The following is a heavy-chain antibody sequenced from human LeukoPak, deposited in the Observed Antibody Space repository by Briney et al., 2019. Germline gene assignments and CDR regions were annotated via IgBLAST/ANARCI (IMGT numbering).Heavy chain of an antibody. V-gene: IGHV3-48*02. CDR2: ISGTSTAI. CDR3: ARGGGGSYPDAFDI. CDR1: GFTFSSSN. Sequence: KPGGSLRLSCAASGFTFSSSNMHWVRQAPGKGLEWVSFISGTSTAIKYADSVKGRFTISRDIGRKSLYLQMNSLSDEDTAVCYCARGGGGSYPDAFDIWGQGTVVTVSS. J-gene: IGHJ3*02. D-gene: IGHD3-16*01.